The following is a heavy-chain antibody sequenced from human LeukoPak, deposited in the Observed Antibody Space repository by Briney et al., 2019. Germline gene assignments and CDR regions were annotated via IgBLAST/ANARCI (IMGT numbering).Heavy chain of an antibody. J-gene: IGHJ4*02. Sequence: GRSLRLSCAASRFTFDDYALHWVRQAQGKGLEWVSGISWNSGSIGYADSVKGRFTISRDNAKNSLYLQMNSLRAEDTALYYCAKDSGSSGWLDYWGQGTLLTVSS. CDR1: RFTFDDYA. CDR2: ISWNSGSI. CDR3: AKDSGSSGWLDY. V-gene: IGHV3-9*01. D-gene: IGHD6-19*01.